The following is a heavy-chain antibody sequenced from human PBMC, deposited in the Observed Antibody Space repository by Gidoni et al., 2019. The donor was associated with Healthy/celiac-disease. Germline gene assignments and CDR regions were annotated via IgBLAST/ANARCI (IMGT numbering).Heavy chain of an antibody. CDR1: GFTFSRYW. D-gene: IGHD3-22*01. CDR2: IKQDGSEK. CDR3: ARSKYYYDSSGYPDY. J-gene: IGHJ4*02. V-gene: IGHV3-7*01. Sequence: EVQLVESGGGLVQPGGSLRLSCAASGFTFSRYWMSWVRQAPGKGLEWVANIKQDGSEKYYVDSVKGRFTISRDNAKNSLYLQMNSLRAEDTAVYYCARSKYYYDSSGYPDYWGQGTLVTVSS.